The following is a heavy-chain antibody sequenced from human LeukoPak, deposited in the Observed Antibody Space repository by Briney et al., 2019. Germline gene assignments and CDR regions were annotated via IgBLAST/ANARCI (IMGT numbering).Heavy chain of an antibody. Sequence: GGSLRLSFAATGFMFNNYWMTWVRQAPGKGLEWVSVFYSGGNTYYADSVQGRFTISRDTSKNTVDLQMNSLRSEDAAVYYCATFSYAGNAGGSVGYWGQGTLVTVSS. D-gene: IGHD4-23*01. J-gene: IGHJ4*02. V-gene: IGHV3-53*01. CDR3: ATFSYAGNAGGSVGY. CDR2: FYSGGNT. CDR1: GFMFNNYW.